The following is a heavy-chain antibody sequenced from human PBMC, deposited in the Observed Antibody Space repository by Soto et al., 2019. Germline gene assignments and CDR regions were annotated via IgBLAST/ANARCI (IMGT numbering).Heavy chain of an antibody. CDR1: GLSISTTGYY. V-gene: IGHV4-31*03. CDR3: VRAGGVDV. D-gene: IGHD7-27*01. CDR2: IYYSGTT. Sequence: SETLSLTCTVSGLSISTTGYYWTWMRQHPGKGLEWIGCIYYSGTTSYNPSLRSRVDISVDTSKNQFSLRLSSVTAADTAVYYCVRAGGVDVWGQGTTVTVSS. J-gene: IGHJ6*02.